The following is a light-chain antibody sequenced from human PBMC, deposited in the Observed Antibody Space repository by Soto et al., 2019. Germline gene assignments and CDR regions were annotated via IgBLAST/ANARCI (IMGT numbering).Light chain of an antibody. CDR3: QQRKSYPIT. CDR1: QAINTY. V-gene: IGKV1-9*01. Sequence: DIKLTQSPSFLSASVGDRVTITCRASQAINTYLAWYQQKPGKAPKLLIFAASTLQNGVPSRFSGSGSGTEFTVTITSLQPEDFATYYCQQRKSYPITFGQGKRLEIK. J-gene: IGKJ5*01. CDR2: AAS.